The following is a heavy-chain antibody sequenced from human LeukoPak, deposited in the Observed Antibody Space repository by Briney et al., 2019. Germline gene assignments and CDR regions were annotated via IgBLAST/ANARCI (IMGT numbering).Heavy chain of an antibody. CDR1: GFIFSTYA. Sequence: GGSLRLSCAASGFIFSTYAMSWVRQAPGKGLEWVSGISSSGGYTYYADSVKGRFTISRDNSKNTLYLQMNSLRAEDTAVYYCAKDLRGNYLRRGPVFRAFDIWGQGTMVTVSS. J-gene: IGHJ3*02. CDR3: AKDLRGNYLRRGPVFRAFDI. CDR2: ISSSGGYT. D-gene: IGHD3-16*01. V-gene: IGHV3-23*01.